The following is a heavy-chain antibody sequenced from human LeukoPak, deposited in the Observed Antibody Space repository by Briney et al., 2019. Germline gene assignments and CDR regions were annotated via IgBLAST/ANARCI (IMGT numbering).Heavy chain of an antibody. D-gene: IGHD1-26*01. J-gene: IGHJ4*02. V-gene: IGHV3-7*01. CDR3: ARVGTWELQRVFDY. CDR2: INRDGSDK. CDR1: GFIFNDYW. Sequence: GGSLRLSCAVSGFIFNDYWMTWVRQVPGRGLEWVANINRDGSDKNYVDSVKGRFTMSRDSAKRSVYLEVSSLRVEDTAVYYCARVGTWELQRVFDYWGQGTPVTVSS.